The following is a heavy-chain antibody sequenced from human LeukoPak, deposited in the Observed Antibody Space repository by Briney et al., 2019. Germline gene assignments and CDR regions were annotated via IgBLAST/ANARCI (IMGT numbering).Heavy chain of an antibody. CDR1: GFTFSTYA. CDR3: ARDNYYGSGSYYYYGMDV. D-gene: IGHD3-10*01. Sequence: PGTSLRLSCVVSGFTFSTYAMHWVRQAPGKGLEWVAVISHDGSNHYYADSVRGRFTISRDTSKNTLYMHMNSLRDEDTAVYYCARDNYYGSGSYYYYGMDVWGQGTTVTVCS. J-gene: IGHJ6*02. CDR2: ISHDGSNH. V-gene: IGHV3-30-3*01.